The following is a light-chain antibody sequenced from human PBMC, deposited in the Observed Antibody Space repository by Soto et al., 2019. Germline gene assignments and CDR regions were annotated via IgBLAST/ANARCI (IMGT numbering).Light chain of an antibody. Sequence: QSVLTQPPSASGTPGQRVTISCSGSISNIGTNNVNWYQQLPGTAPKLLIYSNNQRPSGVPDRFSGSKSGTSASLAISGLHSEDEADYYCAAWHDSRNGYVAFGGGTQLTVL. CDR3: AAWHDSRNGYVA. V-gene: IGLV1-44*01. CDR2: SNN. J-gene: IGLJ2*01. CDR1: ISNIGTNN.